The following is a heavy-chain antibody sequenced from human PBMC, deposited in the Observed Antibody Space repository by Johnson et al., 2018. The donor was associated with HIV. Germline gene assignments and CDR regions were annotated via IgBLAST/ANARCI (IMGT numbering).Heavy chain of an antibody. CDR3: ARLPSGYNRDTFNI. Sequence: VQLVESGGGLVQPGGSLRLSCAASAFTVSSNYMSWVRQAPGKGLEWVSFIYSGDSTYYADSVKGRFTISRDNSKNILYLQMNSLRAEDTATYYCARLPSGYNRDTFNIWGQGTMVTVSS. CDR1: AFTVSSNY. J-gene: IGHJ3*02. CDR2: IYSGDST. D-gene: IGHD5-18*01. V-gene: IGHV3-66*02.